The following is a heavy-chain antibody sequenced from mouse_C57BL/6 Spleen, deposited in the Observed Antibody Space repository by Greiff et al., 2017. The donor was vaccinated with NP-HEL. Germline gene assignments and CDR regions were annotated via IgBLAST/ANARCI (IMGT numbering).Heavy chain of an antibody. D-gene: IGHD2-5*01. Sequence: QVQLQQSGAELVRPGASVTLSCKASGYTFTDYEMHWVKQTPVHGLEWIGAIDPETGGTAYNQKFKGKAILTADKSSSTAYMELRSLTSADSAVYYCTRGAYYSNYAWFAYWGQGTLVTVSA. CDR1: GYTFTDYE. CDR2: IDPETGGT. J-gene: IGHJ3*01. CDR3: TRGAYYSNYAWFAY. V-gene: IGHV1-15*01.